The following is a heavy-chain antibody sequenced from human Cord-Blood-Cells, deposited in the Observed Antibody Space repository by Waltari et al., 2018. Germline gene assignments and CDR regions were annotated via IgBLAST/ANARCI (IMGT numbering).Heavy chain of an antibody. Sequence: EVQLVESGGGLIQPGGSLRLSCAASGFTVSSNYMSCVRQAPGKGLELVSVIYSGGSTYYADSVKGRFTISRDNSKNTLYLQMNSLRAEDTAVYYCARDRDSSSWYDYWGQGTLVTVSS. V-gene: IGHV3-53*01. CDR3: ARDRDSSSWYDY. J-gene: IGHJ4*02. CDR1: GFTVSSNY. D-gene: IGHD6-13*01. CDR2: IYSGGST.